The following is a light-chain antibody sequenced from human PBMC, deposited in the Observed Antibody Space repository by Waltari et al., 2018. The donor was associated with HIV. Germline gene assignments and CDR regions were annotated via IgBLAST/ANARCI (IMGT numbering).Light chain of an antibody. J-gene: IGLJ1*01. CDR3: FSYEGNGAFV. V-gene: IGLV2-23*02. CDR1: SSDITTYNL. CDR2: EVT. Sequence: QSALPQPTSLSRSRGHSITHYCLGTSSDITTYNLVSWCQQYPGKAPKLIIYEVTARRSGVCDSFYGSKCGNTASLTISGIQAEDEAEYYCFSYEGNGAFVFGTGTKVT.